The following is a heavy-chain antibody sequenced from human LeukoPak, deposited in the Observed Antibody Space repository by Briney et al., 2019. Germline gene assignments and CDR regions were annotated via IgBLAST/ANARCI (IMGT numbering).Heavy chain of an antibody. V-gene: IGHV1-18*01. Sequence: GASVKVSCKASGYTFTSYGISWVRQAPGQGLEWMGWISAYNGNTNYAQKFQGRVTITADKSTSTAYMELSSLRSEDTAVYYCARGNDWNDVYYFDYWGQGTLVTVSS. CDR3: ARGNDWNDVYYFDY. CDR2: ISAYNGNT. D-gene: IGHD1-1*01. J-gene: IGHJ4*02. CDR1: GYTFTSYG.